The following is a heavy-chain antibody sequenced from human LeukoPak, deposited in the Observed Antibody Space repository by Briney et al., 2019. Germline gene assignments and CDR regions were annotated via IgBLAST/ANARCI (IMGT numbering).Heavy chain of an antibody. D-gene: IGHD3-10*01. V-gene: IGHV4-59*11. CDR3: ARGARGPGYYYYYMDV. Sequence: SETLSLTCTVSGGSISSHYWSWIRQPPGKGLEWIGYIYYSGSTNYNPSLKSRVTISVDTSKNQFSLKLSSVTAADTAVYYCARGARGPGYYYYYMDVWGKGTTVTVSS. J-gene: IGHJ6*03. CDR1: GGSISSHY. CDR2: IYYSGST.